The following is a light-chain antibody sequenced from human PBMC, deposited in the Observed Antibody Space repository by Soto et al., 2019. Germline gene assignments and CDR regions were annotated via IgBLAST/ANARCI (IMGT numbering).Light chain of an antibody. CDR3: AACDDSLNGPL. V-gene: IGLV1-44*01. CDR1: NSNIGSNT. J-gene: IGLJ2*01. CDR2: SNN. Sequence: QSVLTQPPSASGTPGQRVTISCSGSNSNIGSNTVSWYQQLPGTAPKLLIYSNNDRPSGVPDRFSGSRSGTSASLAISGLQSEDEADYYCAACDDSLNGPLFGGGTKVTVL.